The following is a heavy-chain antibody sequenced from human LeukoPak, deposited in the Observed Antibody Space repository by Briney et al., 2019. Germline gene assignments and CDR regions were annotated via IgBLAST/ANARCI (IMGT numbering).Heavy chain of an antibody. V-gene: IGHV1-2*02. Sequence: ASVKVSRKSSGYTFTGYYMHWVRQAPGQGLEWMGWINPNRGGTNYAQKFQGRVTMTRDTYISTAYMELSRLRSDDTAVYYCAKGIAAAGTRDKNYYYYGIDVWGQGTTVTVSS. CDR2: INPNRGGT. CDR1: GYTFTGYY. CDR3: AKGIAAAGTRDKNYYYYGIDV. J-gene: IGHJ6*02. D-gene: IGHD6-13*01.